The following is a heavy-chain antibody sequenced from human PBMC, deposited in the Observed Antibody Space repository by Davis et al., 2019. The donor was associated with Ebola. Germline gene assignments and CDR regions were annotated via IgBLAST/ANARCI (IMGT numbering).Heavy chain of an antibody. Sequence: GSLRLSCTVSADSISNTIFYWVWVRQSPERGLEWIANIYYNGITDYTPSLKSRVTIFADTSKNQFSLRLTSVTAADTAVYYCARQLYSTGWYGLDVWGQGTTVSVSS. V-gene: IGHV4-39*01. J-gene: IGHJ6*02. CDR2: IYYNGIT. CDR1: ADSISNTIFY. D-gene: IGHD6-19*01. CDR3: ARQLYSTGWYGLDV.